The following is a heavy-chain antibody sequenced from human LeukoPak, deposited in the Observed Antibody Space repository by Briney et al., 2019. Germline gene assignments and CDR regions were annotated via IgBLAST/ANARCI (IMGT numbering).Heavy chain of an antibody. CDR2: ISAYNGNT. Sequence: GASVKVSCKASGYTFTSYGISWVRQAPGQGLEWMGWISAYNGNTNYAQKLQGRVTMTTDTSTTTAYMELRSLRSDDTAMYYCARALVEYGDRKPAVVDYWGQGTLVTVSS. CDR3: ARALVEYGDRKPAVVDY. J-gene: IGHJ4*02. V-gene: IGHV1-18*01. CDR1: GYTFTSYG. D-gene: IGHD4-17*01.